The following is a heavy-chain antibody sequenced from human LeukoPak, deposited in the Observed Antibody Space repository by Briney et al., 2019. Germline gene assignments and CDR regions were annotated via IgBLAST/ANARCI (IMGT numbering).Heavy chain of an antibody. V-gene: IGHV4-4*07. J-gene: IGHJ4*02. CDR1: GGFMRSFY. Sequence: SETLSLTCTVSGGFMRSFYWSWSRQPAGKELEWIGRIYSSGSTNYNPSLKSRVTMSVDTSKKQFSLKLNSVTAADTAVYYCARVLGWAAFDYWGQGTLVTVSS. CDR3: ARVLGWAAFDY. D-gene: IGHD2-15*01. CDR2: IYSSGST.